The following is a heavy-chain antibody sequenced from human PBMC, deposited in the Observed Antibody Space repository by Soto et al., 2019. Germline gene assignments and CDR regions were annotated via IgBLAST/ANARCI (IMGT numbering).Heavy chain of an antibody. Sequence: ASETLSLTCTVSGGSISSGDYYWSWIRQPPGKGLEWIGYIYYSGSTYYNPSLKSRVTISVDTSKNQFSLKLSSVTAADTAVYYCARLEADIVATIDCNWFGPWDQETLFTVSS. CDR1: GGSISSGDYY. CDR3: ARLEADIVATIDCNWFGP. J-gene: IGHJ5*02. D-gene: IGHD5-12*01. V-gene: IGHV4-30-4*01. CDR2: IYYSGST.